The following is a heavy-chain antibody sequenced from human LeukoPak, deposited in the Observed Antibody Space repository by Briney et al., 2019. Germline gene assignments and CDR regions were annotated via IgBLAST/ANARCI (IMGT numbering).Heavy chain of an antibody. J-gene: IGHJ3*02. CDR3: ARDYGWFGESDAFDI. D-gene: IGHD3-10*01. CDR2: INPNSGGT. CDR1: GYTFTGYY. Sequence: ASVKVSRKASGYTFTGYYMHWVRQAPGQGLEWMGWINPNSGGTNYAQKFQGRVTMTRDTSISTAYMELSRLRSDDTAVYYCARDYGWFGESDAFDIWGQGTMVTVSS. V-gene: IGHV1-2*02.